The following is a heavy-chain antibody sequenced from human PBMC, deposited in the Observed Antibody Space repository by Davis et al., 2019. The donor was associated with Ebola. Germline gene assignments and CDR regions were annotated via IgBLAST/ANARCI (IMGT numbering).Heavy chain of an antibody. J-gene: IGHJ6*02. CDR3: ARDVRIKGGIFGVVEDYGMDV. V-gene: IGHV3-11*01. D-gene: IGHD3-3*01. CDR1: GFPLSDYY. Sequence: GESLKISCAASGFPLSDYYMSWIRQAPGKGLEWVSYISSSGSTIYYADSVKGRFTISRDNAKNSLYLQMNSLRAEDTAVYYCARDVRIKGGIFGVVEDYGMDVWGQGTTVTVSS. CDR2: ISSSGSTI.